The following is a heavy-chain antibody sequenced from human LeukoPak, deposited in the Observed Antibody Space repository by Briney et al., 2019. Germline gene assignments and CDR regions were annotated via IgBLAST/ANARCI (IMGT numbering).Heavy chain of an antibody. D-gene: IGHD2-2*01. CDR3: ATDIVVVPAAGDYNWFDP. Sequence: ASVKVSCKASGYTFTGYYMHWVRQTPGQGLEWMGWINPNSGGTNYAQKFQGRVTMTRDTSISTAYMERSRLRSDDTAVYYCATDIVVVPAAGDYNWFDPWGQGTLVTVSS. CDR2: INPNSGGT. J-gene: IGHJ5*02. CDR1: GYTFTGYY. V-gene: IGHV1-2*02.